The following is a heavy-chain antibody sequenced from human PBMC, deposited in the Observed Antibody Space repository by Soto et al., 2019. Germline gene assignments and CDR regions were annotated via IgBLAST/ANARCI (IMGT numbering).Heavy chain of an antibody. CDR1: GFSFSDYS. Sequence: GGSLRLSCSASGFSFSDYSLNWVRQAPGKGLEWVSSITTSGNIYYADSLKGRFTISRDNAKHSLYLQMDNLSADDTAVYYCTRERLFSGYDQYYSDYWGQGALVTVSS. CDR2: ITTSGNI. J-gene: IGHJ4*02. CDR3: TRERLFSGYDQYYSDY. D-gene: IGHD5-12*01. V-gene: IGHV3-21*01.